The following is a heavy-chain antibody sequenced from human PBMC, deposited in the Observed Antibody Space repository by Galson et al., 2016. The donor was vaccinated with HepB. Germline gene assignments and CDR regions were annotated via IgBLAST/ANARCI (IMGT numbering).Heavy chain of an antibody. D-gene: IGHD3-16*01. J-gene: IGHJ2*01. Sequence: SLRLSCAASGAIFSPYGIHWVRQAPGKGLEWVAVIWYDGTNKYYADSVKGRFTISRDNSKNTVYLQMSYLRTEDTALYYCARDRRSDVRGNQWYFDLWGRGTLVTVSS. CDR2: IWYDGTNK. V-gene: IGHV3-33*01. CDR3: ARDRRSDVRGNQWYFDL. CDR1: GAIFSPYG.